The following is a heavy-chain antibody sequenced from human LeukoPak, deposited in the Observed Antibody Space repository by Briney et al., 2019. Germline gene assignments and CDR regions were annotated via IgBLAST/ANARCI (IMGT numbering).Heavy chain of an antibody. V-gene: IGHV1-2*02. Sequence: ASVKVSCKASGYTFTGYYMHWVRQAPGQGLEWMGWINPNSGGTNYAQKFQGRVAMTRDTSISTAYMELSRLRSDDTAVYYCARGSHITMVRGGTFDYWGQGTLVTVSS. J-gene: IGHJ4*02. D-gene: IGHD3-10*01. CDR2: INPNSGGT. CDR3: ARGSHITMVRGGTFDY. CDR1: GYTFTGYY.